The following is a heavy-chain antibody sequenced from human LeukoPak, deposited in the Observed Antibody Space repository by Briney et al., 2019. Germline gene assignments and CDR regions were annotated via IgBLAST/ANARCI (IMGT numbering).Heavy chain of an antibody. J-gene: IGHJ4*02. V-gene: IGHV3-7*01. CDR3: AREVAAAGPGTVDY. D-gene: IGHD6-13*01. CDR1: GFTFSSYW. CDR2: IKQDGSEK. Sequence: GGSLRLSCAASGFTFSSYWMSWVRQAPGKGLEWVANIKQDGSEKYYVDSVKGRFTISRDNAKNSLYLQMNSLRAEDTAVYYCAREVAAAGPGTVDYWGQGTLVTVSS.